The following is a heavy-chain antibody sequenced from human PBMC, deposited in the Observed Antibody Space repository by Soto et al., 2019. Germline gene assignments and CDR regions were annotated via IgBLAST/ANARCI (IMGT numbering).Heavy chain of an antibody. CDR3: AHRQGMIRGVINVPWFDP. D-gene: IGHD3-10*01. J-gene: IGHJ5*02. Sequence: QITLKESGPPLVKPTQTLTLTCTFSGFSLNSSGVGVAWVRQSPGKALEWLGIVYWDDDYRYSPSLNNRLTITKDTSKNQVVLSMTNMDLVDTGTYFCAHRQGMIRGVINVPWFDPWGQGTLVTVSS. V-gene: IGHV2-5*02. CDR1: GFSLNSSGVG. CDR2: VYWDDDY.